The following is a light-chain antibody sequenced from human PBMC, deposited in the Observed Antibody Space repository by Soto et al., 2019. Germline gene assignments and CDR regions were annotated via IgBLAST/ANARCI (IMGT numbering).Light chain of an antibody. J-gene: IGLJ1*01. CDR2: ENN. Sequence: QSVLXQPPSVSAAPGQKVTISCSGSSSNIGNNYVSWYQQLPGTAPKLLIFENNKRPSGIPDRFSASKSGTSATLAITGLQTGDAADYYCGTWDNSLSLPYVFGTGTKVTVL. V-gene: IGLV1-51*02. CDR3: GTWDNSLSLPYV. CDR1: SSNIGNNY.